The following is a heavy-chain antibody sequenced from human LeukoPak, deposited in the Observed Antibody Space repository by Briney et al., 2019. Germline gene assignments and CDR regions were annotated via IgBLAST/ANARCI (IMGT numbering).Heavy chain of an antibody. V-gene: IGHV3-48*02. J-gene: IGHJ4*02. CDR3: ARVGVGDWGSVWDH. Sequence: PGGSLRLSCGGSDFSFRAYSLIWARQTPGTGREWLSYISSGGGVTHYTESVKGRFSISRDNAKNSLFLQTNRLKDEDTAVYYCARVGVGDWGSVWDHWGQGVRVTVSS. CDR2: ISSGGGVT. CDR1: DFSFRAYS. D-gene: IGHD3-16*01.